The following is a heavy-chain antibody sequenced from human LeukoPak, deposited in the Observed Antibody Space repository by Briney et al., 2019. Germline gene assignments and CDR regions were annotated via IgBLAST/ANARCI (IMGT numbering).Heavy chain of an antibody. CDR3: AKDLSFCSGGECYSFDY. Sequence: GGSLRLSCAASGFTFSGYGMHWVRQAPGKGLEWVAAISYDGNSEYYVDSVKGRFTISRDNSKKTLYLQMNSLRVEDTAVYYCAKDLSFCSGGECYSFDYWGQGTLVSVSS. CDR1: GFTFSGYG. V-gene: IGHV3-30*18. CDR2: ISYDGNSE. J-gene: IGHJ4*02. D-gene: IGHD2-15*01.